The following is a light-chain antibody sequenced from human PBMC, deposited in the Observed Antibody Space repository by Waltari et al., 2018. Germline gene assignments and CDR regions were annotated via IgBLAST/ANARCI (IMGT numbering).Light chain of an antibody. V-gene: IGLV2-11*01. Sequence: QSAMTQPRSVSGSPGQSVTISCSGNSSDIGNYNFVSWYQQHPGNAPKLLIYDVVKRPSGVPDRFSCSKSGNTASLTISGLQTEDEGDDYCCSYAGSYTFVFGEGTQLTVL. J-gene: IGLJ7*01. CDR1: SSDIGNYNF. CDR3: CSYAGSYTFV. CDR2: DVV.